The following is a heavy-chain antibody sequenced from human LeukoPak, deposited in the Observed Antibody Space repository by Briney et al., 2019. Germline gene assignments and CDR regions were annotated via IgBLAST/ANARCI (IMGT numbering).Heavy chain of an antibody. CDR1: GFTFRISL. CDR2: IKEDGSEK. Sequence: GGSLRLSCAASGFTFRISLMSWVRQAAGKGLEWVASIKEDGSEKNYVDSVKGRFTISRDNDNNSLYLHKNTLRVDDTALYYCARGGRPDSWGQGTLVTVSS. V-gene: IGHV3-7*04. J-gene: IGHJ5*01. D-gene: IGHD1-26*01. CDR3: ARGGRPDS.